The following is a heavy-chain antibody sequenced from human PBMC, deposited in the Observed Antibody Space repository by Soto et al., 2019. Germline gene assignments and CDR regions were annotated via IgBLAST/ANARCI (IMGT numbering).Heavy chain of an antibody. J-gene: IGHJ6*02. Sequence: QVQLVQSGAEVKKPGSSVKVSCKASGGTFSSYAISWVRQATGQGLEWMGGIIPIFGTANYAQKFQGRVQINADESRSEPDMEPSRLISDDTAVYYCARCDIVVVYWVLLDGMDVWGQGTTVTVSS. V-gene: IGHV1-69*01. CDR3: ARCDIVVVYWVLLDGMDV. CDR1: GGTFSSYA. CDR2: IIPIFGTA. D-gene: IGHD2-15*01.